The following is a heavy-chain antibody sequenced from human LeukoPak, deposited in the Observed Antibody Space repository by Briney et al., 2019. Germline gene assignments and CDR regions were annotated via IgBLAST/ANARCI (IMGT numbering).Heavy chain of an antibody. V-gene: IGHV3-48*03. CDR1: GFTFSSYE. Sequence: GGSLRLSCAASGFTFSSYEMNWVRQAPGKGLEWVSYISSSGSTIYYADSVKGRFTISRDNAKNSLYLQMNSLRAEDTAVYYCAREGPPTYYDILTGYSHWGQGTLVTVSS. J-gene: IGHJ4*02. CDR3: AREGPPTYYDILTGYSH. CDR2: ISSSGSTI. D-gene: IGHD3-9*01.